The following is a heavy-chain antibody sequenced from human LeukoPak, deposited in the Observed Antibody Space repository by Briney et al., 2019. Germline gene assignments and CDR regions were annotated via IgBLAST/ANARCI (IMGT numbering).Heavy chain of an antibody. Sequence: PSETLSLTCSVSGGSLSSYYWSWIRQPPGKGLEWIGYIYYSGSINYSPSLKSRVTISVDTSKTQFSLKLSSVTAADTAVYYCARETYSSSWYTDYWGQGTLVTVSS. V-gene: IGHV4-59*12. J-gene: IGHJ4*02. D-gene: IGHD6-13*01. CDR1: GGSLSSYY. CDR2: IYYSGSI. CDR3: ARETYSSSWYTDY.